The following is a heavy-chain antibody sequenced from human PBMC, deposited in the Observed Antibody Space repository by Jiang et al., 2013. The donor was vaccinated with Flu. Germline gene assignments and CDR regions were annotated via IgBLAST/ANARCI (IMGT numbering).Heavy chain of an antibody. V-gene: IGHV4-59*01. Sequence: GPGLVKPSETLSLTCTVSGGSISSYYWSWIRQPPGKGLEWIGYIYYSGSTNYNPSLKSRVTISVDTSKNQFSLKLSSVTAADTAVYYCARVSGYCSGGSCYGWFDPWGQGTLVTVSS. CDR1: GGSISSYY. D-gene: IGHD2-15*01. CDR3: ARVSGYCSGGSCYGWFDP. J-gene: IGHJ5*02. CDR2: IYYSGST.